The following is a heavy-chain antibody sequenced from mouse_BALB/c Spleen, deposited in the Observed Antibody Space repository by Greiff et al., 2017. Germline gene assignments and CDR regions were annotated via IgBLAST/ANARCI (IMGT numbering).Heavy chain of an antibody. CDR3: ARLGDGNYDYYAMDY. CDR2: ISNGGGST. CDR1: GFTFSSYT. J-gene: IGHJ4*01. Sequence: EVHLVESGGGLVQPGGSLKLSCAASGFTFSSYTMSWVRQTPEKRLEWVAYISNGGGSTYYPDTVKGRFTISRDNAKNTLYLQMSSLKSEDTAMYYCARLGDGNYDYYAMDYWGQGTSVTVSS. D-gene: IGHD2-1*01. V-gene: IGHV5-12-2*01.